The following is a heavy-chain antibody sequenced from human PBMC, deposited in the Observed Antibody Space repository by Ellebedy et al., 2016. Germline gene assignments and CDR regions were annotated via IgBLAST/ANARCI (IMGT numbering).Heavy chain of an antibody. V-gene: IGHV3-30-3*01. CDR1: GFTFSSYA. Sequence: GGSLRLSXAASGFTFSSYAMHWVRQAPGKGLEWVAVISYDGSNKYYADSVKGRFTISRDNSKNTLYLQMNSLRAEDTAVYYCARGGAAAGSVWGQGTLVTVSS. J-gene: IGHJ4*02. CDR2: ISYDGSNK. CDR3: ARGGAAAGSV. D-gene: IGHD6-13*01.